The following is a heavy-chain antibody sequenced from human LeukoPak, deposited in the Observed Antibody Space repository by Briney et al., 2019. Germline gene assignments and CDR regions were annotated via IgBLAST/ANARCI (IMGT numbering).Heavy chain of an antibody. CDR1: GGSISSYY. D-gene: IGHD3-3*01. J-gene: IGHJ4*02. V-gene: IGHV4-4*07. Sequence: PSETLSLTCTVSGGSISSYYWSWIRQPAGKGLEWIGRIYTSGSTNYNPSLKSRVTKSVDTSKNQFSLKLSSVTAADTAVYYCARDPEDYDFWSGYYSYFDYWGQGTLVTVSS. CDR2: IYTSGST. CDR3: ARDPEDYDFWSGYYSYFDY.